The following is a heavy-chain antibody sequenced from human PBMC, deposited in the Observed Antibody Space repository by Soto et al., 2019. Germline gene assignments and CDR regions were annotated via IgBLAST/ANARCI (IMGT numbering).Heavy chain of an antibody. J-gene: IGHJ1*01. Sequence: QVQLVESGGGVVQPGRSLRLSCVASGFTFSNYAMHWVRQAPGKGLEWVAAISYDGSNKYYADSVKGRFTISRDNSKNTLYRQMDSLRVEDTAVNYCARGGVVGVSGIEYFKHWGQGTLVTVSS. CDR3: ARGGVVGVSGIEYFKH. CDR2: ISYDGSNK. D-gene: IGHD2-15*01. CDR1: GFTFSNYA. V-gene: IGHV3-30-3*01.